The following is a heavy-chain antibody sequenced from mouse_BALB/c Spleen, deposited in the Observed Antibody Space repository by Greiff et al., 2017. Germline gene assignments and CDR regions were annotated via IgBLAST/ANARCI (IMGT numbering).Heavy chain of an antibody. CDR1: GFTFSSYT. CDR2: ISNGGGST. Sequence: EVQRVESGGGLVQPGGSLKLSCAASGFTFSSYTMSWVRQTPEKRLEWVAYISNGGGSTYYPDTVKGRFTISRDNAKNTLYLQMSSLKSEDTAMYYCARGIRGFAYWGQGTLVTVSA. D-gene: IGHD2-4*01. V-gene: IGHV5-12-2*01. CDR3: ARGIRGFAY. J-gene: IGHJ3*01.